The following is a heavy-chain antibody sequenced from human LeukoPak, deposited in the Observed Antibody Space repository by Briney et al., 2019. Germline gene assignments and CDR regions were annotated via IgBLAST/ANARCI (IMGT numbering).Heavy chain of an antibody. CDR1: GYTFTGYY. Sequence: ASVKVSCKASGYTFTGYYMHWVRQAPGQGLEWMGWINPKSGATNYAQNFQGRVTMTRDTSTTTVYLEMSRLRFDDTAVYYCAKDRGEHLKAFDPFDIWGQGTMVTVSS. J-gene: IGHJ3*02. CDR3: AKDRGEHLKAFDPFDI. V-gene: IGHV1-2*02. CDR2: INPKSGAT. D-gene: IGHD1-26*01.